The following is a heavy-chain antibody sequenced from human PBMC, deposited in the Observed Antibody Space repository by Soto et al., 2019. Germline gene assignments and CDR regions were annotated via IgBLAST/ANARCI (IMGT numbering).Heavy chain of an antibody. Sequence: QVQLVQSGAEVKKPGSSVKVSCKASGGTFSSYAISWVRQAPGQGLEWMGVLIPTFGSSNYAQRFEGRVTITADEYTTPAFMELSSPRSEDTAVYYCARDERYCTSGVCPSALDVWGQGTTITVSS. CDR3: ARDERYCTSGVCPSALDV. J-gene: IGHJ6*02. D-gene: IGHD2-8*01. CDR2: LIPTFGSS. CDR1: GGTFSSYA. V-gene: IGHV1-69*01.